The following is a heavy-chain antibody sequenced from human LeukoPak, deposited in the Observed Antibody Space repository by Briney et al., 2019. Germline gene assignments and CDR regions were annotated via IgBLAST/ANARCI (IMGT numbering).Heavy chain of an antibody. CDR2: ISYDGSIK. CDR3: ARDPYSSSSVFFYYYMNV. D-gene: IGHD6-6*01. CDR1: GFTFSSYT. Sequence: GGSLRLSCAASGFTFSSYTVHWVRQAPGKGLEWLAVISYDGSIKFYADSVEGRVTTSRDNSKNMLYLQMNSLRVEDTAVYYCARDPYSSSSVFFYYYMNVWGKGTTVTVSS. J-gene: IGHJ6*03. V-gene: IGHV3-30-3*01.